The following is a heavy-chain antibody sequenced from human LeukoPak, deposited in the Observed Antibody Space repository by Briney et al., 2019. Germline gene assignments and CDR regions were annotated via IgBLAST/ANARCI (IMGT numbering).Heavy chain of an antibody. CDR3: ARNYDGAFDY. D-gene: IGHD4-23*01. J-gene: IGHJ4*02. V-gene: IGHV4-39*01. CDR2: LYYSRRN. Sequence: SETLSLTCTGSGGSISSSSYYWGWLRQPPGKGLEWIGSLYYSRRNYYNPSLKSRVTMPVNTSKNQFSLKLSSVTAPDTAVYYCARNYDGAFDYWGAGKLVTVSS. CDR1: GGSISSSSYY.